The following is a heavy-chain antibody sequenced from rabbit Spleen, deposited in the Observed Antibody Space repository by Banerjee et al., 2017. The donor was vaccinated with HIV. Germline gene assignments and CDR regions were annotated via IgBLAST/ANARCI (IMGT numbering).Heavy chain of an antibody. CDR1: GVSFSSGYD. Sequence: QQQLVESGGGLVKPGASLTLTCKASGVSFSSGYDMNWVRQAPGKGLEWIGYIDPVFGITYYANWVNGRFSISRENAQNTVFLQMTSLTAADTATYFCARDLAGVIGWNFGLWGPGTLVTVS. CDR2: IDPVFGIT. D-gene: IGHD4-1*01. V-gene: IGHV1S43*01. CDR3: ARDLAGVIGWNFGL. J-gene: IGHJ4*01.